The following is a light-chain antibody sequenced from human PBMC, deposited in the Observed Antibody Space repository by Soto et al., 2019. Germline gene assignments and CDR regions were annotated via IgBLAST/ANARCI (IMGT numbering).Light chain of an antibody. CDR3: QQYGSAPET. V-gene: IGKV3-20*01. J-gene: IGKJ2*01. CDR1: QSVKNNY. Sequence: ENVLTQSPGTLSLSPGEGATLSCRASQSVKNNYLAWYQLKPGQAPRLLIYGASIRATGIADRFSGSGSGTDFTLTINRQEPEDFAVYHCQQYGSAPETFGQGTKLEI. CDR2: GAS.